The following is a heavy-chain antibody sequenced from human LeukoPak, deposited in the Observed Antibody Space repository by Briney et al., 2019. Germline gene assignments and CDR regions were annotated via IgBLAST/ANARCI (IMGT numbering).Heavy chain of an antibody. D-gene: IGHD3-10*01. CDR2: IT. CDR1: GYTFTSYG. V-gene: IGHV1-18*01. Sequence: ASVKVSCKASGYTFTSYGISWVRQAPGQGLEWMGWITNYAQKLQGRVTMTTDTSTSTAYMELRSLRSDDTAAYYCARDRASTAHSDYYGSGTVRDYWGQGTLVTVSS. J-gene: IGHJ4*02. CDR3: ARDRASTAHSDYYGSGTVRDY.